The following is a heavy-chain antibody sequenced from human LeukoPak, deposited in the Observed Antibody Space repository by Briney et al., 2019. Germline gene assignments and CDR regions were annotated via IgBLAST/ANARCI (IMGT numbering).Heavy chain of an antibody. CDR3: AKGGHYDFWTPTAHNWFDP. D-gene: IGHD3-3*01. V-gene: IGHV3-23*01. J-gene: IGHJ5*02. CDR1: GFTFSSYA. Sequence: GGSLRLSCAASGFTFSSYAMSWVRQAPGKGLEWVSAISGSGGSTYYADSVKGRFTISRDNSKNTLYLQMNSLRAEDTAVYYCAKGGHYDFWTPTAHNWFDPWGQGTLVTVSS. CDR2: ISGSGGST.